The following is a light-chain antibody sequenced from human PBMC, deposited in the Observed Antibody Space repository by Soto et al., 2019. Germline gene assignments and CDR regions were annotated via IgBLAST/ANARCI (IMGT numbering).Light chain of an antibody. CDR2: EVS. V-gene: IGLV2-14*01. CDR3: CSYTDSRTHI. Sequence: QSALTQPASVSGSPGQSITISCTGTSSDVGGYNYVSWYQQHPGKAPKLIIFEVSYRPSGISNRFSASKSGDTASLTISGLQADDEADYYCCSYTDSRTHIFGIGTKVTVL. J-gene: IGLJ1*01. CDR1: SSDVGGYNY.